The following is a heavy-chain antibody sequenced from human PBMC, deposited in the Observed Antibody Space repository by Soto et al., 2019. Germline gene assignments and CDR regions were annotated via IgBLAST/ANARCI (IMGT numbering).Heavy chain of an antibody. J-gene: IGHJ4*02. CDR1: GFTFSSYY. CDR3: AKWGGAGSDC. Sequence: EVQLVAFGGGLVQPGGSLRLSCAASGFTFSSYYMSWVRQAQGKGLEWVANVNEDGSEKYYVDSVKGRFTVSRDNAKISLYLQMTSLRAEDTAVYYCAKWGGAGSDCWGQGTLVTVSS. CDR2: VNEDGSEK. V-gene: IGHV3-7*01. D-gene: IGHD1-26*01.